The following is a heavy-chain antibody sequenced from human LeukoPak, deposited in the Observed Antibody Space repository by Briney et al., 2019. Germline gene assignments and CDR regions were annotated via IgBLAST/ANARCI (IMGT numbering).Heavy chain of an antibody. CDR3: AITSKWEFPTA. CDR2: ISGAGDNT. CDR1: GITFSSYV. Sequence: SGGSLRLSCVASGITFSSYVMSWVRQAPGKGLEWVSMISGAGDNTYYADSVKGRFTLSRDNARNTMYLDMGSLRAEDTALYYCAITSKWEFPTAWGQGTLVIVSS. D-gene: IGHD1-26*01. V-gene: IGHV3-23*01. J-gene: IGHJ4*02.